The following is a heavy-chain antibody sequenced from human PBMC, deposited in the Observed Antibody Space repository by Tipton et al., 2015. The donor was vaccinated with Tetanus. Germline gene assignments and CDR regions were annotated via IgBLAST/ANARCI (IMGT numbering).Heavy chain of an antibody. J-gene: IGHJ4*02. CDR3: VRGRGLGAYSYGFEY. CDR2: IFASGST. CDR1: GDSMTRYY. D-gene: IGHD5-18*01. Sequence: TLSLTCTVSGDSMTRYYWSWIRQPPGKGLEWISYIFASGSTNYNPALKSRATISMDTSKNQISLNLTSVTAADTAVYYCVRGRGLGAYSYGFEYWGQGALVPVSS. V-gene: IGHV4-4*08.